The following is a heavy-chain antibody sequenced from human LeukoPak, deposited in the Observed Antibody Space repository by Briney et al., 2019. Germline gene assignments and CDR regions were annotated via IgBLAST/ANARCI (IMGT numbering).Heavy chain of an antibody. CDR3: AREILYYYGSGSPEDYYYYGMDV. D-gene: IGHD3-10*01. CDR1: GFTFSSYG. J-gene: IGHJ6*02. V-gene: IGHV3-33*01. CDR2: IWYDGSNK. Sequence: GGSLRLSCAASGFTFSSYGMHWVRQAPGKGLAWVAVIWYDGSNKYYADSVKGRFTISRDNSKNTLYLQMNSLRAEDTAVYYCAREILYYYGSGSPEDYYYYGMDVWGQGTTVTVSS.